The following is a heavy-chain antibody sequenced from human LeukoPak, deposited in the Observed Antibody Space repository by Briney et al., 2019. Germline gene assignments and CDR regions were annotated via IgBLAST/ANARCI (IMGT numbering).Heavy chain of an antibody. V-gene: IGHV4-34*01. D-gene: IGHD3-3*01. CDR3: ARSEYYDFWSGFNWFDP. CDR2: INHSGST. J-gene: IGHJ5*02. CDR1: GGSFSGHY. Sequence: SETLSLTCAAYGGSFSGHYWSWIRQPPGKGLEWIGEINHSGSTNYNPSLKSRVTISVDTSKNQFSLKLSSVTAADTAVYYCARSEYYDFWSGFNWFDPWGQGTLVTVSS.